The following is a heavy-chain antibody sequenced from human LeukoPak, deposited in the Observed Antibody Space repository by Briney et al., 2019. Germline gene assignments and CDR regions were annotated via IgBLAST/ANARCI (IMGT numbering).Heavy chain of an antibody. V-gene: IGHV3-21*01. CDR1: GFTFSSYS. Sequence: GGSLRLSFAASGFTFSSYSMNSVRQAPGRGLEWVSSISSSSSYIYYADSVKGRFTISRDNAKNSLYLQMNSLRAEDTAVYYCARGSSPAGAAAGHYYYYYYMDVWGKGTTVTVSS. D-gene: IGHD6-13*01. CDR2: ISSSSSYI. CDR3: ARGSSPAGAAAGHYYYYYYMDV. J-gene: IGHJ6*03.